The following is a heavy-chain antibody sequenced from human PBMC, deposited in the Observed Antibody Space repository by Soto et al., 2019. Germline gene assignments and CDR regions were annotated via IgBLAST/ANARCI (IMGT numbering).Heavy chain of an antibody. CDR1: GYTFTDYW. V-gene: IGHV5-51*01. CDR3: ARHAYHYDTNSFGY. D-gene: IGHD3-22*01. CDR2: IYPGDSDT. J-gene: IGHJ4*02. Sequence: PGESLKISCKGSGYTFTDYWIGWVRQLPGKGLEWMGIIYPGDSDTRYSPSFQGHVTITVDKSTSTAYLQWNTLKASDTAMYYCARHAYHYDTNSFGYWGQGTLVTVSS.